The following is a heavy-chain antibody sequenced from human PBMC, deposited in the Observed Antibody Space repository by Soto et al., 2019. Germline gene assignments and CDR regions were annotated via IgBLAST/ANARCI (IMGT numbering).Heavy chain of an antibody. CDR1: GGSISSSSYY. J-gene: IGHJ6*02. D-gene: IGHD6-13*01. Sequence: SETLSLTCTVSGGSISSSSYYWGWIRQPPGKGLEWIGSIYYSGSTYYNPSLKSRVTISVDTSKNQFSLKLSSVTAADTAVYYCARLSDSSKYNYYYYYGMDVWGQGTTVTVSS. V-gene: IGHV4-39*01. CDR3: ARLSDSSKYNYYYYYGMDV. CDR2: IYYSGST.